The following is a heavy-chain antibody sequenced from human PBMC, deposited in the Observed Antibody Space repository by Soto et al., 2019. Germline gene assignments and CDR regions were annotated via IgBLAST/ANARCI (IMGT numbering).Heavy chain of an antibody. D-gene: IGHD2-15*01. CDR3: PRAQYCSGGSSYVDY. V-gene: IGHV4-34*01. CDR2: INHSGGT. CDR1: GGAFRGFC. Sequence: ALETLSLPCAFFGGAFRGFCWSWLLQPPGKGLEWIGEINHSGGTNYNPSLKSRVTISVDTSKNQFSLKLSSVTAADTAVYYCPRAQYCSGGSSYVDYWGQGTLVTVSS. J-gene: IGHJ4*02.